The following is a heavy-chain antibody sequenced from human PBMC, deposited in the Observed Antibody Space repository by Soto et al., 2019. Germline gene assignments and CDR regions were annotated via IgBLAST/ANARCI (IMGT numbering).Heavy chain of an antibody. CDR2: IIPIFGTA. V-gene: IGHV1-69*01. Sequence: QVQLVQSGAEVKKPGSSVKVSCKASGGTFSSYAISWVRQAPGQGLEWMGGIIPIFGTANYAQKFQGRATITADESTSTAYMELSSLRSEDTAVYYCASTRVTRNYYYYGMDVWGQGTTVTVSS. CDR1: GGTFSSYA. J-gene: IGHJ6*02. CDR3: ASTRVTRNYYYYGMDV. D-gene: IGHD4-17*01.